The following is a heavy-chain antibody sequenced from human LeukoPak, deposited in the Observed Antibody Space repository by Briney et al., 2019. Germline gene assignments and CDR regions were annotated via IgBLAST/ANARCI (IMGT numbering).Heavy chain of an antibody. V-gene: IGHV4-39*01. Sequence: PSETLSLTCTVSGGSINSRSDYWGWIRQPPGKGLKWIGSIYYSGSTHYNPSLKSRVTMSIDTSKNQFSLRFSSVTAADTAVYYCARPDYYGSGSYYPLDYWGQGTLVTVSS. CDR2: IYYSGST. CDR3: ARPDYYGSGSYYPLDY. D-gene: IGHD3-10*01. J-gene: IGHJ4*02. CDR1: GGSINSRSDY.